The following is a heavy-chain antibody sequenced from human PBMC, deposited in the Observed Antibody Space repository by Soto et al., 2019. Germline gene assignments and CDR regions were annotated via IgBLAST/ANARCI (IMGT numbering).Heavy chain of an antibody. Sequence: SETLSLTCAVYGGSFSGYYWSWIRQPPGKGLEWIGEINHSGSTNYNPSLKSRVTISVDTSKNQFSLKLSSVTAADTAVYYCASSVRYYGSGSSYTGNWFDPWGQGTLLTVSS. CDR3: ASSVRYYGSGSSYTGNWFDP. CDR2: INHSGST. J-gene: IGHJ5*02. D-gene: IGHD3-10*01. CDR1: GGSFSGYY. V-gene: IGHV4-34*01.